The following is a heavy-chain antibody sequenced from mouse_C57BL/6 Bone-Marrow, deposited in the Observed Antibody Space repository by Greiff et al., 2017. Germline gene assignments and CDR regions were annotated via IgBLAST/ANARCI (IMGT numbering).Heavy chain of an antibody. V-gene: IGHV2-5*01. CDR2: IWRGGST. Sequence: QVPLQQSGPGLVQPSQSLSITCTVSGFSLTSYGVHWVRQSPGKGLEWLGVIWRGGSTDYTAAFMSRLSLTKDNSKSQVFFKMNSLQADDTAIYYCAKKGDWEKDAMDYWGQGTSVTVSA. D-gene: IGHD4-1*01. J-gene: IGHJ4*01. CDR3: AKKGDWEKDAMDY. CDR1: GFSLTSYG.